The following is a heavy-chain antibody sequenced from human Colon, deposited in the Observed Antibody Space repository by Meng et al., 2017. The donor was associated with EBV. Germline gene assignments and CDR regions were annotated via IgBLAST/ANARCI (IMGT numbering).Heavy chain of an antibody. V-gene: IGHV4-34*02. CDR3: ARGLAWFRELLSINWFDP. CDR1: GGSFSGYY. CDR2: INHSGST. Sequence: VHLQQWGAGLLKPSENLSPTCVAYGGSFSGYYWTWIRQPPGKGLEWIGEINHSGSTNYNPSLKSRVTISVDTSKNQFSLKLSSVTAADTAVYYCARGLAWFRELLSINWFDPWGQGTLVTVSS. J-gene: IGHJ5*02. D-gene: IGHD3-10*01.